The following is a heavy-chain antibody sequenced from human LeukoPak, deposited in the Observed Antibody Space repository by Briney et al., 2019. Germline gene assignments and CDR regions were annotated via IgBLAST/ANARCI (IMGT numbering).Heavy chain of an antibody. CDR1: GGSISSSSYY. CDR3: ARDAGHQLSRRNYYAMDV. Sequence: PSETLSLTCTVPGGSISSSSYYWGWLRQPPGKGLEWIGSIYYSGSTYYNPSLKSRVTISVDTSKNQFSLKLSSVTAADTAVYYCARDAGHQLSRRNYYAMDVWGQGTTVTVSS. V-gene: IGHV4-39*07. D-gene: IGHD1-1*01. J-gene: IGHJ6*02. CDR2: IYYSGST.